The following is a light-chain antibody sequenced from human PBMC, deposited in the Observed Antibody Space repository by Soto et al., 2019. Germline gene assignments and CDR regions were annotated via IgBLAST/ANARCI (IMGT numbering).Light chain of an antibody. V-gene: IGKV3-20*01. Sequence: EIVLTQSPGTLSLSPGERATLSCRASQSVSSSYLAWYQQKPGQAPRLLIYGASSRATGIPDRFSGSGSGTDFTLTISRLEPEDFAVYYCQQYGSSPPQLTFGGATKVEIK. CDR2: GAS. CDR1: QSVSSSY. J-gene: IGKJ4*01. CDR3: QQYGSSPPQLT.